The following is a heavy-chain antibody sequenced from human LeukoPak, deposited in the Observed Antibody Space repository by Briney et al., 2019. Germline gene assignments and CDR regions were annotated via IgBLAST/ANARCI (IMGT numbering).Heavy chain of an antibody. Sequence: GASVKVSCKASGYTFTGYYMHWVRQAPGQGLEWMGWINPNSGGTNYAQKFQGRVTMTRDTSISTAYMELSRLRFDDTAVYYCARVIFGGSPPSPWGQGTLVTVSS. CDR1: GYTFTGYY. CDR2: INPNSGGT. V-gene: IGHV1-2*02. D-gene: IGHD1-26*01. J-gene: IGHJ5*02. CDR3: ARVIFGGSPPSP.